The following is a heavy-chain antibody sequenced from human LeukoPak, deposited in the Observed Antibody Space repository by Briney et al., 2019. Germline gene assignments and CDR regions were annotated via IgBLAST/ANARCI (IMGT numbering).Heavy chain of an antibody. Sequence: GGTLRLSCAASGFTFSSYGMSWVRQAPGKGLEWVSAISGSGGSTYYADSVKGRFTISRDNSKNTLYLQMNSLRTEDTAVYYCAKANRGSYYGLGDYFDYWGQGTLVTVSS. CDR1: GFTFSSYG. CDR2: ISGSGGST. CDR3: AKANRGSYYGLGDYFDY. V-gene: IGHV3-23*01. J-gene: IGHJ4*02. D-gene: IGHD1-26*01.